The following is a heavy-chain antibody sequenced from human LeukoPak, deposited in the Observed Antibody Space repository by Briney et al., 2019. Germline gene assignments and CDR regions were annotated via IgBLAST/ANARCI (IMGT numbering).Heavy chain of an antibody. CDR3: AKDILYSSSTERWACDH. Sequence: SGGSLRLSCAASGFTFSNYAMSWVRQAPGKGLEWVSGIGGTGHFTYYADSVKGRFTVSRDNSKNTLYLQMNTLKAEDTAVYYCAKDILYSSSTERWACDHWGQGTLVTVSS. J-gene: IGHJ4*02. CDR2: IGGTGHFT. D-gene: IGHD6-6*01. V-gene: IGHV3-23*01. CDR1: GFTFSNYA.